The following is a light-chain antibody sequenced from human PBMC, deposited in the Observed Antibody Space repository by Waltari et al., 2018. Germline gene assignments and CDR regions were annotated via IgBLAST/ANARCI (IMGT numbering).Light chain of an antibody. CDR1: QSVLYSSNNKNY. V-gene: IGKV4-1*01. Sequence: DIVMTQSPDSLAVSLGERATIHCKSSQSVLYSSNNKNYLAWYQQKPGKAPKLLIYAASSLQSGVPSRFSGSGSGTDFTLTISSLQPEDFATYYCQQSYSTPRTFGQGTKVEIK. CDR3: QQSYSTPRT. CDR2: AAS. J-gene: IGKJ1*01.